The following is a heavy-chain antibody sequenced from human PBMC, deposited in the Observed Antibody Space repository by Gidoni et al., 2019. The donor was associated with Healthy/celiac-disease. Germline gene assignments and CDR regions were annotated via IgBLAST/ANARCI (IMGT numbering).Heavy chain of an antibody. V-gene: IGHV1-18*01. Sequence: QVQLVQSGAEVKTPGASVKVSCKASGYPFTSYGISWARQAPGQGLEWMGWISAYNGNTNYAQKLQGRVTMTTDTSTSTAYMELRSLRSDDTAVYYCARGDIIDDFWSGYNFLDYWGQGTLVTVSS. CDR2: ISAYNGNT. D-gene: IGHD3-3*01. CDR3: ARGDIIDDFWSGYNFLDY. CDR1: GYPFTSYG. J-gene: IGHJ4*02.